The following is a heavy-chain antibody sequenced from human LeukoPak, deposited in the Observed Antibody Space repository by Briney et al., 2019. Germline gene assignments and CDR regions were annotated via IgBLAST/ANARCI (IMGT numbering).Heavy chain of an antibody. J-gene: IGHJ4*02. CDR2: IDTTTGNP. Sequence: ASVKVSCTASGYPFSAHFLNWVRQAPGQGLEWMGNIDTTTGNPRYAQDFTGRFVFSLDTSVSTAYLQITSLKADDTAAYYCVRGTPTPGMDYWGQGTQVTVSS. CDR3: VRGTPTPGMDY. V-gene: IGHV7-4-1*02. CDR1: GYPFSAHF. D-gene: IGHD3-10*01.